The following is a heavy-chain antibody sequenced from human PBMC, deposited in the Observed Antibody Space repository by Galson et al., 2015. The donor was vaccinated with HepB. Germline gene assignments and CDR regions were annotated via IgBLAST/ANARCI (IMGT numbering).Heavy chain of an antibody. D-gene: IGHD3-10*01. CDR3: ASAPWYYCGSGSVYYFDY. V-gene: IGHV3-48*01. J-gene: IGHJ4*02. CDR2: ISSSSSTI. Sequence: SLRLSCAASGIIFSSYSMNWVRQAPGKGLEWVSYISSSSSTIYYTDSVKGRFTISRDNAKNSLYLQMNSLRAEDTAVYYCASAPWYYCGSGSVYYFDYWGQGTLVTVSS. CDR1: GIIFSSYS.